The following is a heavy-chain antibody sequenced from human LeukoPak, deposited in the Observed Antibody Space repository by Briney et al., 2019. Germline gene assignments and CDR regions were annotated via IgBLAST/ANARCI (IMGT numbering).Heavy chain of an antibody. V-gene: IGHV3-7*01. CDR3: ARDRGWQQFDY. J-gene: IGHJ4*01. CDR2: IKADGSGK. Sequence: GGSLRLSCVASGFTFSTSWMTWVRQAPGVGLERVANIKADGSGKYYVDSVRGRFSISRDNAKNSLYLELNNLRAEDTGVYFCARDRGWQQFDYWGQGTLVTVSS. CDR1: GFTFSTSW. D-gene: IGHD5-24*01.